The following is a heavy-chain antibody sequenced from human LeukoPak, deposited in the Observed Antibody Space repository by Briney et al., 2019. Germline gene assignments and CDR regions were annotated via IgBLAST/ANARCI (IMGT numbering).Heavy chain of an antibody. Sequence: ASVKVSCKASGYTFTSYDINWVRQATGQGLEWVGWMNPNSGNTGYAQKFQGRVTMTRNTSISTAYMELSSLRSEDTAVYYCARSSSGSYPLYYYYGMGVWGQGTTVTVSS. CDR2: MNPNSGNT. CDR1: GYTFTSYD. D-gene: IGHD1-26*01. CDR3: ARSSSGSYPLYYYYGMGV. J-gene: IGHJ6*02. V-gene: IGHV1-8*01.